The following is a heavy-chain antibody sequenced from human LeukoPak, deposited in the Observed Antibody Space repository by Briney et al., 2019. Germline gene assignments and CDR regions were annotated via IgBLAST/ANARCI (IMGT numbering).Heavy chain of an antibody. J-gene: IGHJ6*03. Sequence: SGGSLRLSCAASGFTFSSYAMSWVRQAPGKGLEWVSAISGSGGSTYYADSVKGRFTISRDNSKNTLYLQMNSLRAEDTAVYYCAKDLTGGYYYYYYMDVWGKGTTVTVSS. CDR3: AKDLTGGYYYYYYMDV. V-gene: IGHV3-23*01. D-gene: IGHD7-27*01. CDR2: ISGSGGST. CDR1: GFTFSSYA.